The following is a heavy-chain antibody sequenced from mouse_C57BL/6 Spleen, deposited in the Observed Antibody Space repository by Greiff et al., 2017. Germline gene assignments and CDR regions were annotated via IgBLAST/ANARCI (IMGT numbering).Heavy chain of an antibody. J-gene: IGHJ2*01. V-gene: IGHV3-6*01. CDR1: GYSITSGYY. Sequence: VQLQQSGPGLVKPSQSLSLTCSVTGYSITSGYYWNWIRQFPGNKLEWMGYISYDGSNNYNPSLKNRISITRDTSKNQFFLKLNSVTTEDTATYYCARIYYYGSSYYLDYWGQGTTLTGSS. CDR3: ARIYYYGSSYYLDY. CDR2: ISYDGSN. D-gene: IGHD1-1*01.